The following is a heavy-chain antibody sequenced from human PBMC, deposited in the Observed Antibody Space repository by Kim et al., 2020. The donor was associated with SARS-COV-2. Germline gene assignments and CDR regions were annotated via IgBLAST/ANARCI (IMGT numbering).Heavy chain of an antibody. CDR3: SRGKKDYGGNSPYYFDY. D-gene: IGHD4-17*01. V-gene: IGHV4-59*01. J-gene: IGHJ4*02. Sequence: SETLSLTCTVSGGSISSYYWSWIRQPPGKGLEWMGYIYYSGSTNYNPSLKSRVSISVDTSKNQFSLKLSSVTAADTAVYYCSRGKKDYGGNSPYYFDYWRQGTLVTVSS. CDR2: IYYSGST. CDR1: GGSISSYY.